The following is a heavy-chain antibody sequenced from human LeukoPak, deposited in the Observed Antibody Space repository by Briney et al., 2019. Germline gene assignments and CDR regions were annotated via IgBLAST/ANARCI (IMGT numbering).Heavy chain of an antibody. V-gene: IGHV4-39*01. CDR1: GGSISSSRYY. Sequence: SETLSLTCTVSGGSISSSRYYWGWIRQPPGKGLEWLGSIYYSGSTYYNPSLNSRFTISVDTSKNQFSLKLSSVTAADTAVYYCARNEWELNFDYWGQGTLVTVSS. CDR2: IYYSGST. D-gene: IGHD1-26*01. J-gene: IGHJ4*02. CDR3: ARNEWELNFDY.